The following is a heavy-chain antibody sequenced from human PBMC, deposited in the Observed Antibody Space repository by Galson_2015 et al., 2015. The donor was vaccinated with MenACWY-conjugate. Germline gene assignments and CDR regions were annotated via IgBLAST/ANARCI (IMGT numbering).Heavy chain of an antibody. V-gene: IGHV3-7*01. J-gene: IGHJ6*03. CDR2: IKRDGSDK. D-gene: IGHD3-10*02. CDR1: GFTFSSYW. CDR3: ARVRSQNCSGRFYTSSNSSYYYSCMDV. Sequence: SLRLSCAASGFTFSSYWMTWVRQAPGKGLEWVANIKRDGSDKYYVDSMKGRFTISRDNAKNSLYLQLNSLRAEDTAVYYCARVRSQNCSGRFYTSSNSSYYYSCMDVWGKGITVTGSS.